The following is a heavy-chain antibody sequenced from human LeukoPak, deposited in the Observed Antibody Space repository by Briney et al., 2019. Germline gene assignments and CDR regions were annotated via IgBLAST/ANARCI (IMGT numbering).Heavy chain of an antibody. J-gene: IGHJ4*02. D-gene: IGHD5-12*01. CDR1: GGSISSYY. Sequence: PSETLSLTCTVSGGSISSYYWSWIRQPPGKGLEWIGYIYYSGSTNYSPSLKSRVTISVDTSKNQFSLKLSSVTAADTAVYYCARGRYSGYDPPNYYFDYWGQGTLVTVSS. CDR2: IYYSGST. CDR3: ARGRYSGYDPPNYYFDY. V-gene: IGHV4-59*01.